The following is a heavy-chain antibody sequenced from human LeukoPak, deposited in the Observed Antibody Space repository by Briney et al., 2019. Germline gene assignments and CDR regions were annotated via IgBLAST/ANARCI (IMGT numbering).Heavy chain of an antibody. CDR3: ARGRRTYYYDSSGYPFDY. CDR1: GFTFSSYT. J-gene: IGHJ4*02. Sequence: GGSLRLSCAASGFTFSSYTMNWVRQAPGKGLEWVSSISSSSSYIYYADSVKGRFTISRDNAKNSLYLQMNSLRAEDTAVYYCARGRRTYYYDSSGYPFDYWGQGTLVTVSS. CDR2: ISSSSSYI. D-gene: IGHD3-22*01. V-gene: IGHV3-21*01.